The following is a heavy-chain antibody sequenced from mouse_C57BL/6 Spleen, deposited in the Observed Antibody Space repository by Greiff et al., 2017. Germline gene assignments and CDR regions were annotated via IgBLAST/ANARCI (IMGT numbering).Heavy chain of an antibody. CDR3: ARVITTAVGGFAY. D-gene: IGHD1-1*01. Sequence: VQLQQSGAELVRPGASVKLSCKASGYTFTDYYINWVKQRPGQGLEWIARIYPGSGNTYYNEKFKGKATLTAEKSSSTAYMQLSSLTSEDSAVYFCARVITTAVGGFAYWGQGTLVTVSA. CDR1: GYTFTDYY. J-gene: IGHJ3*01. CDR2: IYPGSGNT. V-gene: IGHV1-76*01.